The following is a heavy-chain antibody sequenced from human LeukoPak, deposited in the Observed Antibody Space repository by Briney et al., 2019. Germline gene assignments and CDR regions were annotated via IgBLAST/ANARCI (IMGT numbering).Heavy chain of an antibody. CDR1: GYTLTELS. V-gene: IGHV1-24*01. D-gene: IGHD6-13*01. CDR3: ATAFAIAAAGTSGGSS. J-gene: IGHJ5*02. CDR2: FDPEDGET. Sequence: GASVKVSCKVSGYTLTELSMHWVRQATGKGLVWIEGFDPEDGETIYAQKFQGRVTMTEDTSTDTAYMELSSLRSEDTAVYYCATAFAIAAAGTSGGSSWGQGTLVTVSS.